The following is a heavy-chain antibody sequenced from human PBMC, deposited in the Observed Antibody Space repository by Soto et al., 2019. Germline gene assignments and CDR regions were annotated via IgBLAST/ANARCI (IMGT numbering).Heavy chain of an antibody. CDR1: GFTFSSYA. J-gene: IGHJ4*02. CDR3: ARVRKLGGSSAEFDY. V-gene: IGHV3-30-3*01. Sequence: GGSLKLSSAASGFTFSSYAMHWVRQAPGKGLEWVAVISYDGSNKYYADSVKGRFTISRDNSKNTLYLQMNSLRAEDTAVYYCARVRKLGGSSAEFDYWGQGTLVTVSS. D-gene: IGHD6-6*01. CDR2: ISYDGSNK.